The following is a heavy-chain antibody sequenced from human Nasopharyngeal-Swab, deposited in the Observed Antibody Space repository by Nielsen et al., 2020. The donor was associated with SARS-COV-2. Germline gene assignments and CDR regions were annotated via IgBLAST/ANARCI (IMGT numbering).Heavy chain of an antibody. CDR2: ITGDGSKT. V-gene: IGHV3-74*01. CDR1: GFTFSTYW. CDR3: VKHQGSSSDQ. Sequence: GGSLRLSCAASGFTFSTYWMHWVRQAPGKGLEWISQITGDGSKTNYADSVKGRFTISRDNAKSTLYLQMNSLRVEDTAVYYCVKHQGSSSDQWGQGTLVTVSS. J-gene: IGHJ4*02.